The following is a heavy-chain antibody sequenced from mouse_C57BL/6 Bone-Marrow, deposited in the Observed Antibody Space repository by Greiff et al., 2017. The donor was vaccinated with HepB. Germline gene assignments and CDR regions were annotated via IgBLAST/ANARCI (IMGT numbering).Heavy chain of an antibody. D-gene: IGHD2-4*01. V-gene: IGHV1-15*01. CDR2: IDPETGGT. CDR1: GYTFTDYE. CDR3: TRSLFYYDYDGDY. Sequence: VQLVESGAELVRPGASVTLSCKASGYTFTDYEMHWVKQTPVHGLEWIGAIDPETGGTAYNQKFKGKAILTADKSSSTAYMELRSLTSEDSAVYYCTRSLFYYDYDGDYWGQGTTLTVSS. J-gene: IGHJ2*01.